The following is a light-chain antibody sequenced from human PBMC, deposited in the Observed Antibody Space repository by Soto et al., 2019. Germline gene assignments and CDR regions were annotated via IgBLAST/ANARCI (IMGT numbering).Light chain of an antibody. CDR1: SSNIGAGYD. CDR3: QSYDSSLHVV. CDR2: GNS. V-gene: IGLV1-40*01. J-gene: IGLJ2*01. Sequence: QLVLTQPPSVSGAPGQRVTISCTGSSSNIGAGYDVHWYQQLPGTAPKLLIYGNSNRPSGVPDRFSGDKSGTSASLAITGLQAEDEADYYCQSYDSSLHVVFGGGTKLTVL.